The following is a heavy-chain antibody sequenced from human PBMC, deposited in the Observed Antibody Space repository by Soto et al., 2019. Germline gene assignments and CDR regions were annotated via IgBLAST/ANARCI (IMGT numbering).Heavy chain of an antibody. J-gene: IGHJ6*02. CDR2: IYYSGST. CDR1: GGSISSYY. D-gene: IGHD3-16*02. Sequence: SETLSLTCTVSGGSISSYYWSWIRQPPGKGLEWIGYIYYSGSTNYNPSLKSRVTISVDTSKNQFSLKLSSVTAADTAVYYCARETAEYYDYVWGSYRNYGMDVWGQGTTVTVSS. CDR3: ARETAEYYDYVWGSYRNYGMDV. V-gene: IGHV4-59*01.